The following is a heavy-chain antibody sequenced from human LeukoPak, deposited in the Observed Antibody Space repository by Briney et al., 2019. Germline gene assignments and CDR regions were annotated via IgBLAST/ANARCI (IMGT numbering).Heavy chain of an antibody. Sequence: ASVKVSSKASGYTFIDHHMHGVRQAPGQSLEWMGKISPDSGSTTYAQNVQDRVTMTRDTSTSTAYMELNSLRSEDKAVYYCARETYGSDYWGQGTRVTVSS. V-gene: IGHV1-46*01. J-gene: IGHJ4*02. D-gene: IGHD3-10*01. CDR3: ARETYGSDY. CDR2: ISPDSGST. CDR1: GYTFIDHH.